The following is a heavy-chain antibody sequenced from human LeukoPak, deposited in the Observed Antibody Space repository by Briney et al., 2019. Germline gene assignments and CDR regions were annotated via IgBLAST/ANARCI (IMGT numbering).Heavy chain of an antibody. CDR3: ARSYSIPHYFDY. Sequence: MSSGTLSLTCAVSGGSISSSNWWSWVRQPPGKGLEWIGEIYHSGSTNYNPSLKSRVTISVDTSKNQFSLKLSSVTAADTAVYYCARSYSIPHYFDYWGQGTLVTVSS. CDR2: IYHSGST. CDR1: GGSISSSNW. D-gene: IGHD2-15*01. V-gene: IGHV4-4*02. J-gene: IGHJ4*02.